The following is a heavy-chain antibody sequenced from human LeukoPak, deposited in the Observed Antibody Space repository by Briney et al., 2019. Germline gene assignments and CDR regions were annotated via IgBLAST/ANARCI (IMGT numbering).Heavy chain of an antibody. J-gene: IGHJ4*02. CDR1: GFTFSSYS. D-gene: IGHD3-3*01. CDR3: ARDFWATHLLLSAVDY. V-gene: IGHV3-48*02. CDR2: ISSSSSTI. Sequence: GGSLRLSCAASGFTFSSYSMIWVRQAPGEGLEWVSYISSSSSTIYYADSVKGRFTISRDNAKNSLYLQMNSLRDDDTAVYYCARDFWATHLLLSAVDYWGQGTLVTVSS.